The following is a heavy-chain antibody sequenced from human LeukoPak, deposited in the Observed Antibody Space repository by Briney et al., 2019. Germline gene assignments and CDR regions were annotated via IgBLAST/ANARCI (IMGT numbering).Heavy chain of an antibody. V-gene: IGHV3-72*01. J-gene: IGHJ4*02. Sequence: PGGSLRLSCAASGFTFSDHYMDWVRQAPGKGLEGVGRSRNKASTYTTEYAASVKGRFTVSRDDSKNSVYLQMNSLKTEDTAVYYCTRSDSSGYVNYWGQGTLVTVSS. CDR1: GFTFSDHY. CDR2: SRNKASTYTT. D-gene: IGHD3-22*01. CDR3: TRSDSSGYVNY.